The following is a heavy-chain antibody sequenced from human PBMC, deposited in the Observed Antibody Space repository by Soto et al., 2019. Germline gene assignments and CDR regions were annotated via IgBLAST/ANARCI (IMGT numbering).Heavy chain of an antibody. J-gene: IGHJ4*02. CDR3: ARSRRYCSGGSCYRDYFDY. CDR1: GGSISSSSYY. D-gene: IGHD2-15*01. CDR2: IYYSGST. Sequence: SDTLSLTCTVSGGSISSSSYYWGWIRQPPGKGLEWIGSIYYSGSTYYNPSLKSRVTISVDTSKNQFSLKLSSVTAADTAVYYCARSRRYCSGGSCYRDYFDYWGQGTLVTVSS. V-gene: IGHV4-39*01.